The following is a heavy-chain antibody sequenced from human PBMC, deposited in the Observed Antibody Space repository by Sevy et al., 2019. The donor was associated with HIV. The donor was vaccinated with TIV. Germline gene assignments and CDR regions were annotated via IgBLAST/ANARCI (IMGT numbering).Heavy chain of an antibody. J-gene: IGHJ4*02. CDR1: GFTFSSYS. D-gene: IGHD2-21*02. CDR2: ISSSSSYI. V-gene: IGHV3-21*01. CDR3: ARDLWPYCGGDCSLRY. Sequence: GGSLRLSCAASGFTFSSYSMNWVRQAPGKGLEWVSSISSSSSYIYYADSVKGRFTISRDNAKNSLYLQMNSLRAEDTAVYYCARDLWPYCGGDCSLRYWGQGTLVTVSS.